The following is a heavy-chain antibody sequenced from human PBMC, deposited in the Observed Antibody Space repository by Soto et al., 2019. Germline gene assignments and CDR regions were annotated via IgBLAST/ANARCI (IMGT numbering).Heavy chain of an antibody. V-gene: IGHV4-59*01. D-gene: IGHD5-12*01. CDR3: ARDIVAGWGYFDY. J-gene: IGHJ4*02. CDR2: IYYSGST. CDR1: GGSISGYY. Sequence: SETLSLTCTASGGSISGYYWSWIRQPPGKGLEWIGYIYYSGSTNYNPSLKSRVTISVDTSKNQFSLKLSSVTAADTAVYYCARDIVAGWGYFDYWGQGTLVTVSS.